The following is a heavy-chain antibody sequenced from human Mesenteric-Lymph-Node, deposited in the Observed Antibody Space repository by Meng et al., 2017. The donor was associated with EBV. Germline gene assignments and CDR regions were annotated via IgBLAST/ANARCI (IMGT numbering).Heavy chain of an antibody. CDR3: ARVSEISGTWLDC. CDR1: GGSISGNNW. J-gene: IGHJ1*01. D-gene: IGHD1-7*01. CDR2: VFHIGST. V-gene: IGHV4-4*02. Sequence: QAQLQESGPGLVKPSGTLSLTCAVSGGSISGNNWWSWIRQPPGKGLEWIGEVFHIGSTNYNPSLKSRVTISLDKSKNQFSLKLTSVTAADTAVYFCARVSEISGTWLDCWGQGTLVTVSS.